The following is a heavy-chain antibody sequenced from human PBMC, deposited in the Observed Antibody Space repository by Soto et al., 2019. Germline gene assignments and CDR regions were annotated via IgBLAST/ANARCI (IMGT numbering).Heavy chain of an antibody. CDR2: IYSGGST. J-gene: IGHJ3*02. V-gene: IGHV3-66*01. D-gene: IGHD2-15*01. Sequence: EVQLLESGGGLVQPWGSLRLACAANGFTVSSNYMSWVRQAPGKGLEWVSVIYSGGSTYYADSVKGRFTISRDNSKNTMYLQMYSRSDEDTAVYYCASDGKCNGGSCYPYQHYYAFDIWGREKIVPVSS. CDR1: GFTVSSNY. CDR3: ASDGKCNGGSCYPYQHYYAFDI.